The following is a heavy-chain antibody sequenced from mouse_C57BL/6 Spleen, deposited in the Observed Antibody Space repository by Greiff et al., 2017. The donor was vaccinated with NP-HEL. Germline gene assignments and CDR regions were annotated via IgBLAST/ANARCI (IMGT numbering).Heavy chain of an antibody. CDR2: LYPGDGDT. V-gene: IGHV1-82*01. Sequence: VQLQESGPELVKPGASVKISCKASGYAFSSSWMNWVKQRPGKGLEWIGRLYPGDGDTNYNGKFKGKATLTADKSSSTAYMQLSSLTSEDSAVYVCASGGGYYDDYWGQGTTLTVSS. CDR3: ASGGGYYDDY. J-gene: IGHJ2*01. CDR1: GYAFSSSW. D-gene: IGHD1-1*02.